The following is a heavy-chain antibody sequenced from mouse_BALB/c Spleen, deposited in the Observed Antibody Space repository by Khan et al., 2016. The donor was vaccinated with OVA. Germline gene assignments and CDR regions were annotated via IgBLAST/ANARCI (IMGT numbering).Heavy chain of an antibody. D-gene: IGHD2-14*01. CDR2: IRSGGST. CDR3: DRNSYMYDFTY. J-gene: IGHJ3*01. V-gene: IGHV2-2*01. Sequence: VQLQESGPGLVQPSQSLSITCTVSGFSLNTYGIHWIRQSQGKGLEWLGVIRSGGSTDYNGAFISRLNITKDHSKSQVFFKLSSPQADDTAIYYCDRNSYMYDFTYWGQGTLVTVSA. CDR1: GFSLNTYG.